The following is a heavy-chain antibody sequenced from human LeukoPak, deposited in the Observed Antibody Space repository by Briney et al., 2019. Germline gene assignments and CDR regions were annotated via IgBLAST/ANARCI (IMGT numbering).Heavy chain of an antibody. V-gene: IGHV3-33*08. CDR1: GFTLSSYG. J-gene: IGHJ4*02. CDR2: IWYGGSDK. CDR3: ATAPSGSGTFLDY. D-gene: IGHD3-10*01. Sequence: GGSLRLSCAASGFTLSSYGMHWVRQAPGKGLEWVAVIWYGGSDKYHADSVKGRFTISRDNSKNTLYLQMNSLRAEDAAVYYCATAPSGSGTFLDYWGQGTLVTVSS.